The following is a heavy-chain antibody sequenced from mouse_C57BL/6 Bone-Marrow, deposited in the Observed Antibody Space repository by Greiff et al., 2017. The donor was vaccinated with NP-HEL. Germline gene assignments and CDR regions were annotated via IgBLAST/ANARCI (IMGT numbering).Heavy chain of an antibody. J-gene: IGHJ1*03. CDR1: GFNIKEDY. CDR3: TPDCWYFDV. CDR2: IDPENGDT. Sequence: VQLQQSGAELVRPGASVKLSCTASGFNIKEDYMHWVKQRPEQGLEWIGWIDPENGDTEYASKFQGKATITADTSSNTAYLQLSSLTSEDTAVYYCTPDCWYFDVWGTGTTVTVSS. V-gene: IGHV14-4*01.